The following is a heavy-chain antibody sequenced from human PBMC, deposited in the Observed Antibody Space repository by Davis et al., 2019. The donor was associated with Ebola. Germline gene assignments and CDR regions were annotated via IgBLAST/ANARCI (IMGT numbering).Heavy chain of an antibody. V-gene: IGHV1-2*02. CDR1: AYTFTGYY. Sequence: ASVKVSCKTSAYTFTGYYVHWVRQAPGQGLEWMGWINPNNGATNYAQKFQGRVTLTWDTSISTAYMEVTKLKSDDTAVYYCARDSRGYCSPVSCPPDFDPWGQGTLVTVSS. D-gene: IGHD2-15*01. CDR2: INPNNGAT. J-gene: IGHJ5*02. CDR3: ARDSRGYCSPVSCPPDFDP.